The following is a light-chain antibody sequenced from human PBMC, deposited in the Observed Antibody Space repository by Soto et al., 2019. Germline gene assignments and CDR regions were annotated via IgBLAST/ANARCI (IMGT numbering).Light chain of an antibody. Sequence: QSVLTQPASVSGSPGQSITISCTGTSSDIGGYNYVSWYQQHPGKVPKLIIFEVSTRPSGVSNRFSGSKSGNTASLTISGLQADDEADYYCSSFTTSTTLYVFXTGTKVNRP. J-gene: IGLJ1*01. CDR3: SSFTTSTTLYV. CDR1: SSDIGGYNY. V-gene: IGLV2-14*01. CDR2: EVS.